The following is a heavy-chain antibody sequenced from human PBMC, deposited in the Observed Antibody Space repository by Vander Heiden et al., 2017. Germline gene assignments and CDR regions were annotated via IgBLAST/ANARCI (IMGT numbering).Heavy chain of an antibody. D-gene: IGHD5-12*01. J-gene: IGHJ4*02. CDR1: GFTFSHYY. Sequence: QVQLVESGGGLVKPGGSLRLSCAASGFTFSHYYMSWIRQAPGKGLEWVSYISSSSSYTNYADSVKGRFTISRDNAKNSLYLQMNSLRAEDTAVYYCARRGHSGYDLGGFDYWGQGTLVTVSS. CDR2: ISSSSSYT. V-gene: IGHV3-11*06. CDR3: ARRGHSGYDLGGFDY.